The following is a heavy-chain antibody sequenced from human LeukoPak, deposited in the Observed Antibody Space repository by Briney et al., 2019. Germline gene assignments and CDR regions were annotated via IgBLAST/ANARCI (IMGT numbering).Heavy chain of an antibody. CDR3: VKSGGYGLIDY. Sequence: SETLSLTCAVSGASISGSGYYLGWIRQSPGKGLEWIGNIYYTGNTYYNASLQSRVTISIDTSENQFSLRLNSVTAADTAMYYCVKSGGYGLIDYWGPGTLVTVSS. CDR1: GASISGSGYY. CDR2: IYYTGNT. D-gene: IGHD1-26*01. J-gene: IGHJ4*02. V-gene: IGHV4-39*01.